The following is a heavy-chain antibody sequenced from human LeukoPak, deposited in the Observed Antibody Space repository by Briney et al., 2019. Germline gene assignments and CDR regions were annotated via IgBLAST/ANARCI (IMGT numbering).Heavy chain of an antibody. CDR1: GYSFTSYG. J-gene: IGHJ4*02. CDR2: ISPYNGHT. V-gene: IGHV1-18*01. D-gene: IGHD1-14*01. CDR3: AREGPGSNSDY. Sequence: ASVKVSCKVSGYSFTSYGISWVRQAPGQGLEWMGWISPYNGHTKYAQMLQGRVTMTTDTSTSTAYMDLRSLRSDDTAVYYCAREGPGSNSDYWGQGTLVTVSS.